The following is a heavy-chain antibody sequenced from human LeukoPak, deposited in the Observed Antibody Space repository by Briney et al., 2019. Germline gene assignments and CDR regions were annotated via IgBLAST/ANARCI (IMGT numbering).Heavy chain of an antibody. CDR3: ARDGSEFGSSWHVFHY. J-gene: IGHJ4*02. D-gene: IGHD6-13*01. V-gene: IGHV3-30*04. Sequence: PGGSLRLSCAASGFTFSNYAMHWVRQPPGKGLEWVAVISYDANNKYYADSVKGRFTISRDNSKNTLYLQLNSLRAEDTAVYYCARDGSEFGSSWHVFHYWGQGTLVTVSS. CDR1: GFTFSNYA. CDR2: ISYDANNK.